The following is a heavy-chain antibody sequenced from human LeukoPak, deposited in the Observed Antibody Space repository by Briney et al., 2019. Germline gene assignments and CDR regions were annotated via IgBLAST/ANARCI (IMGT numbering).Heavy chain of an antibody. J-gene: IGHJ4*02. CDR2: IYTSGST. V-gene: IGHV4-4*07. D-gene: IGHD3-10*01. Sequence: SETLSLTCTVSGGSISSYYWSWIRQPAGKGLEWIGRIYTSGSTNYNPSLKSRVTMSVDTSKNQFSLKLSSVTAADTAVYYCASAHYYGSWNYFNGIDYWGQGTLVTVSS. CDR1: GGSISSYY. CDR3: ASAHYYGSWNYFNGIDY.